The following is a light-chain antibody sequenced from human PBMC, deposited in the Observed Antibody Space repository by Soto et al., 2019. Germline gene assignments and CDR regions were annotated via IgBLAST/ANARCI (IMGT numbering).Light chain of an antibody. CDR3: GTWDSSLSAFV. CDR1: SSNIGNNY. Sequence: QSVLTQPPSVSAAPGQKVTISCSGSSSNIGNNYVSWYQQLPGTAPKLLIYENNKRPSGIPDRFSGSKSDTSATLGITGLQTGDEAGYYCGTWDSSLSAFVFGTGTKVTVL. V-gene: IGLV1-51*02. CDR2: ENN. J-gene: IGLJ1*01.